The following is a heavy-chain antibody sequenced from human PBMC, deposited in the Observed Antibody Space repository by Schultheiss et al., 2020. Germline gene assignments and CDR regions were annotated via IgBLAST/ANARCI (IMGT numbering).Heavy chain of an antibody. CDR3: ARGKGTFDY. J-gene: IGHJ4*02. D-gene: IGHD1-1*01. Sequence: SETLSLTCAVYGGSFSGYYWSWIRQPPGKGLEWIGSIYYSGSTYYNPSLKSRVTISVDTSKNQFSLKLSSVTAADTAVYYCARGKGTFDYWGQGTLVTVSS. CDR2: IYYSGST. V-gene: IGHV4-34*01. CDR1: GGSFSGYY.